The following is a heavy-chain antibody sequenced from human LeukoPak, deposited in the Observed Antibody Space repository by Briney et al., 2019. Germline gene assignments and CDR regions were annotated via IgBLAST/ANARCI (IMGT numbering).Heavy chain of an antibody. CDR3: ARRTYYYYDILTGYYTGWFDP. CDR2: IYPGDSDT. CDR1: GYSFTSYW. D-gene: IGHD3-9*01. V-gene: IGHV5-51*01. J-gene: IGHJ5*02. Sequence: GESLKISCKGSGYSFTSYWIGWVRQMPGKGLEWMGLIYPGDSDTRYSPSFQGQVTISADKSISTAYLQWSSLKASDTAMYYCARRTYYYYDILTGYYTGWFDPWGQGTLVTVSS.